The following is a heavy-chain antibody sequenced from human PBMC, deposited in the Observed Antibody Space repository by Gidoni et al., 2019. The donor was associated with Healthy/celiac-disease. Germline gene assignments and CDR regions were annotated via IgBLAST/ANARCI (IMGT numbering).Heavy chain of an antibody. J-gene: IGHJ4*02. CDR1: GFTFSSSW. D-gene: IGHD3-10*01. V-gene: IGHV3-74*01. CDR2: INSDGSST. Sequence: EVQLVESGGGLVQPGGSLRLSCSASGFTFSSSWLHWVRQAPGKGLVWVSRINSDGSSTSYADSVKGRFTISRDNAKNTLYLQMNSLRAEDTAVYYCARWYEARYYYGSGSYLDYWGQGTLVTVSS. CDR3: ARWYEARYYYGSGSYLDY.